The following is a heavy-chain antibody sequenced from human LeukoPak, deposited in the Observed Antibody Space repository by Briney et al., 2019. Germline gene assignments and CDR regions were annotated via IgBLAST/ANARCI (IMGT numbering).Heavy chain of an antibody. J-gene: IGHJ4*02. CDR3: ALTPSGSYPFDY. Sequence: SVKVSCTASXXXXXSXXMNWXRXAXGXGLXXMGWINTNTGNPTYAQGFTGRFVFSLDTSVSTAYLQISSLKAEDTAVYYCALTPSGSYPFDYWGQGTLVTVSS. V-gene: IGHV7-4-1*02. CDR1: XXXXXSXX. D-gene: IGHD1-26*01. CDR2: INTNTGNP.